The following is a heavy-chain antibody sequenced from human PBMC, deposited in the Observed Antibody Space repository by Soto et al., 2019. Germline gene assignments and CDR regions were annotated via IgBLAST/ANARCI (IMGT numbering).Heavy chain of an antibody. CDR3: ARDQGWSKYCSGGRCYRDDY. D-gene: IGHD2-15*01. CDR2: IIPILGIA. J-gene: IGHJ4*02. CDR1: GGTFSSYT. Sequence: QVQLVQSGAEVKKPGSSVKVSCKASGGTFSSYTISWVRQAPGQGLEWMGRIIPILGIANYAQKFQGRVTITADKSTSTAYMELSSLRSEDTAVYYCARDQGWSKYCSGGRCYRDDYWGQGTLVTVSS. V-gene: IGHV1-69*08.